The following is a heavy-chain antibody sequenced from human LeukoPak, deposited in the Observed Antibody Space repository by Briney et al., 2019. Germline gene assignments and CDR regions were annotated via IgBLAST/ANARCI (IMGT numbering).Heavy chain of an antibody. CDR3: ASLIIERNNWFDP. J-gene: IGHJ5*02. CDR1: GYTFTGYY. D-gene: IGHD3-10*01. V-gene: IGHV1-8*03. Sequence: GASVKVSCKASGYTFTGYYMHWVRQAPGQGLEWMGWINPNSGNTGYAQKFQGRVTITADESTSTAYMELSSLRSEDTAVYYCASLIIERNNWFDPWGQGTLVTVSS. CDR2: INPNSGNT.